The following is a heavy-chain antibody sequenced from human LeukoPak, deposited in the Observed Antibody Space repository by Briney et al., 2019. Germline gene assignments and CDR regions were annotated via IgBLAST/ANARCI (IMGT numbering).Heavy chain of an antibody. Sequence: ASVRVSCKASGYTFTGYYMHWLRQAPGQGLEGMGWINPNSGGTNYAQKFQGRVTMTRDTSISTAYMELSRLRSDDTAVYYCARDPHYSSSARDYYYMDVWGKGTTVTVSS. J-gene: IGHJ6*03. V-gene: IGHV1-2*02. CDR3: ARDPHYSSSARDYYYMDV. CDR1: GYTFTGYY. CDR2: INPNSGGT. D-gene: IGHD6-6*01.